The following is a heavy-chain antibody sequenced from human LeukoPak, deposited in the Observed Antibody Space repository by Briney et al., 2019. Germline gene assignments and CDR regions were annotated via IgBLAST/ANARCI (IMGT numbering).Heavy chain of an antibody. J-gene: IGHJ6*03. Sequence: PSETLSLTCTVSGGSISSTSYYWGWIRQSPGKGLEWIGSIYYSGTTYYNPSLKSRVTISVDTSKNQFSLKLSSVTAAGTAVYYCAGRGYSYMDVWGKGTTVTVSS. V-gene: IGHV4-39*01. CDR1: GGSISSTSYY. CDR3: AGRGYSYMDV. CDR2: IYYSGTT.